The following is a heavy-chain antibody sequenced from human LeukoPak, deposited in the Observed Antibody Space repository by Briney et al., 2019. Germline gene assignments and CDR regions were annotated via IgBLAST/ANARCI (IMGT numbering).Heavy chain of an antibody. CDR3: AKVFRKDGDFHLFDY. V-gene: IGHV3-21*04. D-gene: IGHD4-17*01. J-gene: IGHJ4*02. CDR1: GFTFSGYS. CDR2: FGTRSTSV. Sequence: GGSLRLSCTASGFTFSGYSMNWIRQAPGKGLEWVSSFGTRSTSVYHAGSVKGRFAISRDNAKNSLYLQMNSLRAEDTAVYYCAKVFRKDGDFHLFDYWGQGTLVTVSS.